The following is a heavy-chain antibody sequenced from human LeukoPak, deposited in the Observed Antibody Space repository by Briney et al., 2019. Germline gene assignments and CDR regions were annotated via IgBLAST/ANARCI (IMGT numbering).Heavy chain of an antibody. CDR1: GFTFSSYE. D-gene: IGHD6-13*01. J-gene: IGHJ4*02. CDR3: AREYSIAAAGRRPDY. Sequence: GGSLRLSCAASGFTFSSYEMNWVRQAPGKGLEWVSYISSSSSYIYYADSVKGRFTISRDNAKNSLYLQMNSLRAEDTAVYYCAREYSIAAAGRRPDYWGQGTLVTVSS. CDR2: ISSSSSYI. V-gene: IGHV3-21*05.